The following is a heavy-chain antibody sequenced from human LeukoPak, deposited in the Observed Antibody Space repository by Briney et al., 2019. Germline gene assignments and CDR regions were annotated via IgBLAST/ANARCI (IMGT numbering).Heavy chain of an antibody. Sequence: PGRSLRLSCAASGFTFSGYGMHWVRQAPGKGLEWVAVVWYDGNNKYYADSVKGRFTISRDNSKNPLYLQMNSLRAEDTAVYYCVKCLEGGSYSYFDSWGQGTLVTVSS. J-gene: IGHJ4*02. CDR1: GFTFSGYG. CDR2: VWYDGNNK. D-gene: IGHD1-26*01. V-gene: IGHV3-33*06. CDR3: VKCLEGGSYSYFDS.